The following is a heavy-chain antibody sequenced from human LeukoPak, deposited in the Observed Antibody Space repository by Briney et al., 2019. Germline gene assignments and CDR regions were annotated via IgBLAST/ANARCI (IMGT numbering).Heavy chain of an antibody. V-gene: IGHV4-34*01. D-gene: IGHD6-13*01. CDR3: ARGPLAAAGTLTYYYYGMDV. CDR1: GGSFSGYY. CDR2: INHSGST. J-gene: IGHJ6*02. Sequence: SETLSLTCAVYGGSFSGYYWSWIRQLPGKGLEWIGEINHSGSTNYNPSLKSRVTISVDTSKNQFSLKLSSVTAADTAVYYCARGPLAAAGTLTYYYYGMDVWGQGTTVTVSS.